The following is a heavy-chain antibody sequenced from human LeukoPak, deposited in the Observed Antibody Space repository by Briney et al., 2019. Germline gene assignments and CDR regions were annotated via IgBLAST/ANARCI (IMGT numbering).Heavy chain of an antibody. D-gene: IGHD6-19*01. CDR1: GYTFTGYY. V-gene: IGHV1-2*02. Sequence: ASVKVSCKASGYTFTGYYMHWVRQAPGQGLEWMGWINPNSGGTNYAQKFQGRVTMTRDTSISTAYMELSRLRSDDTAVYYCARDRAVAGYCYYGMDVWGQGTTVTVSS. J-gene: IGHJ6*02. CDR3: ARDRAVAGYCYYGMDV. CDR2: INPNSGGT.